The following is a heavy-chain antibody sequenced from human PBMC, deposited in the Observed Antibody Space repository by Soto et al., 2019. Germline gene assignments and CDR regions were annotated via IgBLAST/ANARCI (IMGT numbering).Heavy chain of an antibody. J-gene: IGHJ5*02. Sequence: PSETLSLTCTVSGGSISSSSYYWGWIRQPPGKGLEWIGSIYYSGSTYYNPSLKSRVTISVDTSKNQFSLKLSSVTAADTVVYYCARHKASVVNSGYDYRGWFDPWGQGTLVTVSS. D-gene: IGHD5-12*01. V-gene: IGHV4-39*01. CDR3: ARHKASVVNSGYDYRGWFDP. CDR1: GGSISSSSYY. CDR2: IYYSGST.